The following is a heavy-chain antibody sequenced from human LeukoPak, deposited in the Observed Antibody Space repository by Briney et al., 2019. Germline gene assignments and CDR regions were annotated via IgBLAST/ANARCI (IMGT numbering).Heavy chain of an antibody. CDR3: ARDYGDHAFDC. CDR2: FYYSGST. Sequence: SETLSLTCTVSGGSISSGDYYWSWIRQPPGKGLEWIGSFYYSGSTYYNPSLKSRVTISVDTSKNQFSLKLSSVTAADTAVYFCARDYGDHAFDCWGQGTLVTVSS. D-gene: IGHD4-17*01. CDR1: GGSISSGDYY. J-gene: IGHJ4*02. V-gene: IGHV4-39*01.